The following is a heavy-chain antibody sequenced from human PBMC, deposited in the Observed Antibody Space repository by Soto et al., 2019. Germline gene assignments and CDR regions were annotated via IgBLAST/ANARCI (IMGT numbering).Heavy chain of an antibody. D-gene: IGHD3-10*01. CDR1: GYDFFVYW. V-gene: IGHV5-51*01. Sequence: LGGSLKISCKGSGYDFFVYWIAWVRQMPGKGLEWMGIIYPDNSNSIYSPSFQGQVTSSADKSINTAFLQWSSLRAPDSVMYHCARFGAAAFAYNWFDSWGQGTLVTVSS. CDR3: ARFGAAAFAYNWFDS. CDR2: IYPDNSNS. J-gene: IGHJ5*01.